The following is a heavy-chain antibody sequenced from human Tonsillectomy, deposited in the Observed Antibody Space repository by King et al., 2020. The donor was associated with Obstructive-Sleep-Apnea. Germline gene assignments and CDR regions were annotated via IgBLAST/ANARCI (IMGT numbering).Heavy chain of an antibody. CDR1: GGSISSYY. V-gene: IGHV4-59*01. J-gene: IGHJ6*02. D-gene: IGHD3-10*01. CDR2: SYYSGST. CDR3: ASGDPPYYYGMDV. Sequence: QLQESGPGLVKPSETLSLTCTVSGGSISSYYWSWSRQPPGKGLEWIGYSYYSGSTNYNPSLKSRATISVNTSKNQFSLKLSSVTAADTDVYYFASGDPPYYYGMDVWGQGTTVTVAS.